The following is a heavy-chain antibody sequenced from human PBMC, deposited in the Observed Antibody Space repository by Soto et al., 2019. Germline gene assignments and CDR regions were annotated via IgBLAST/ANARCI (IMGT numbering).Heavy chain of an antibody. CDR3: ARDPCITRLPDY. J-gene: IGHJ4*02. CDR2: INAGNGNT. Sequence: ASVKVSCKASGYTFTGYYMHWVRQAPGQRLEWMGWINAGNGNTKYSQKFRGRVTITRDTSASTGYMELSSLRSEDTAVYYCARDPCITRLPDYWGQGTLVTVSS. V-gene: IGHV1-3*01. D-gene: IGHD3-10*01. CDR1: GYTFTGYY.